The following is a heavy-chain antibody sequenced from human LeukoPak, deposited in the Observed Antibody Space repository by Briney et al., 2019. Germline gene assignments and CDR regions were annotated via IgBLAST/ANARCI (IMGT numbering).Heavy chain of an antibody. CDR3: ARGFRYYGSGIDY. CDR2: ISTNGGST. D-gene: IGHD3-10*01. J-gene: IGHJ4*02. CDR1: GFTFSEYS. Sequence: PGGSLRLSCAASGFTFSEYSMHWVRQAPGKGLEYVSAISTNGGSTYYVNSVEGRFTISRDDPKNTLDLQMGSLRPEDMAVYYCARGFRYYGSGIDYWGQGTLVTVSS. V-gene: IGHV3-64*01.